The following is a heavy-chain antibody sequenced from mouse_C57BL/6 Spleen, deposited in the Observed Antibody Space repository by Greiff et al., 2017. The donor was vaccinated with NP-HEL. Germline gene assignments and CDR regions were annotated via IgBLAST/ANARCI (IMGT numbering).Heavy chain of an antibody. CDR1: GFTFSDYG. Sequence: EVKLVESGGGLVKPGGSLKLSCAASGFTFSDYGMHWVRQAPEKGLEWVAYISSGSSTIYYADTVKGRFTISRDNAKNTLFLQMTSLRSEDTAMYYCARGIYYGSSYGYAMDYWGQGTSVTVSS. D-gene: IGHD1-1*01. CDR3: ARGIYYGSSYGYAMDY. J-gene: IGHJ4*01. CDR2: ISSGSSTI. V-gene: IGHV5-17*01.